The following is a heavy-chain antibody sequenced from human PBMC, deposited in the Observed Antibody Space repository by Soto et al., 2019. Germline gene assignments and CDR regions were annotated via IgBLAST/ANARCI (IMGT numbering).Heavy chain of an antibody. CDR3: ATRGDYFDF. CDR2: IYPGDSDT. J-gene: IGHJ4*02. Sequence: PGESLKISCKVSGIRFTNYWIGWVRQMAGKGLEWMGIIYPGDSDTRYSPSFQGQVTISVDKSISTAYLQWSSLKASDSAMYYCATRGDYFDFWGQGTLVTVSS. V-gene: IGHV5-51*01. CDR1: GIRFTNYW.